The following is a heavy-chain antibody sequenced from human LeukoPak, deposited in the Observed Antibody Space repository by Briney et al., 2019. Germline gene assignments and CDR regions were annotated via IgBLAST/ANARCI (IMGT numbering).Heavy chain of an antibody. CDR1: GDSISNRNC. CDR3: VRKAGKSHYDS. CDR2: IYHNGAT. Sequence: SETLSLTCAVSGDSISNRNCWTWVRQPPGKGLEWIGEIYHNGATNYKPSLKSRVTMSLDKSKNQFSLKLKSVTAADSAVYYCVRKAGKSHYDSWGQGTVVIVSS. D-gene: IGHD6-19*01. J-gene: IGHJ4*02. V-gene: IGHV4-4*02.